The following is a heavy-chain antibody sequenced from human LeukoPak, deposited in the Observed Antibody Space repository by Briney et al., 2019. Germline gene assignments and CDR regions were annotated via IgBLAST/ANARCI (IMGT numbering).Heavy chain of an antibody. J-gene: IGHJ5*02. CDR3: ARASSSWYSAWFDP. CDR1: GGPFSGYF. V-gene: IGHV4-59*01. D-gene: IGHD6-13*01. Sequence: PSETLSLTCAVSGGPFSGYFWSWIRQPPGKGLEWIGYIYYSGSTNYNPSLKSRVTISVDTSKNQFSLKLSSVTAADTAVYYCARASSSWYSAWFDPWGQGTLVTVSS. CDR2: IYYSGST.